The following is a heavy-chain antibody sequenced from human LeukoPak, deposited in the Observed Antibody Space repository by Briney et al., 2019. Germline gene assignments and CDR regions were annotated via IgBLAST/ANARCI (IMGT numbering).Heavy chain of an antibody. CDR2: ISSSGSTI. CDR3: APYYDFWSGYIS. J-gene: IGHJ5*02. V-gene: IGHV3-11*01. CDR1: GFTVSSDY. D-gene: IGHD3-3*01. Sequence: PGGSLRLSCAASGFTVSSDYMSWVRQAPGKGLEWVSYISSSGSTIYYADSVKGRFTISRDNAKNSLYLQMNSLRAEDTAVYYCAPYYDFWSGYISWGQGTLVTVSS.